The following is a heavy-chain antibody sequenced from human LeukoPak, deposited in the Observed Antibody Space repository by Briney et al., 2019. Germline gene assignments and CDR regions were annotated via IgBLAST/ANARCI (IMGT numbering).Heavy chain of an antibody. D-gene: IGHD3-9*01. CDR3: ARRVRYDMDPYDY. Sequence: GGSLRLSCAASGFTFSSYSMNWVRQAPGKGLEWVSSISSSSSYIYYADSVKGRFTISRDNAKNSLYLQMNSLRAEDTAVYYCARRVRYDMDPYDYWGQGTLVTVSS. J-gene: IGHJ4*02. V-gene: IGHV3-21*01. CDR2: ISSSSSYI. CDR1: GFTFSSYS.